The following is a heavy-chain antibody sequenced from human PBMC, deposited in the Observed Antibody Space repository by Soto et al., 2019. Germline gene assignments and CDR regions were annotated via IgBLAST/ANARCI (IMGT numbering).Heavy chain of an antibody. V-gene: IGHV1-8*01. CDR2: MNPNSGNT. J-gene: IGHJ6*02. CDR1: GYTFTSYD. Sequence: QVQLVQSGAEVKKPGASVKVSCKASGYTFTSYDINWVRQATGQGLEWMGWMNPNSGNTGYAQKFQGRVTMTRNTSISTAYMELSSLRSEDTAVYYCAAWYCISTSCYASSDYYYGMDVWGQGTTVTVSS. CDR3: AAWYCISTSCYASSDYYYGMDV. D-gene: IGHD2-2*01.